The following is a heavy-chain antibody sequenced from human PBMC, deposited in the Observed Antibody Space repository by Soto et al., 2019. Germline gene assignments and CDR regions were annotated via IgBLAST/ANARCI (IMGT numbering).Heavy chain of an antibody. Sequence: SVKVSCKASGGTFSSYAISWVRQAPGQGLEWMGGIIPIFGTANYAQKFQGRVTITADESTSTAYMELSSLRSEDTAVYYCARETVGAPTDYFDYWGQGTLVTVSS. J-gene: IGHJ4*02. CDR2: IIPIFGTA. V-gene: IGHV1-69*13. CDR3: ARETVGAPTDYFDY. D-gene: IGHD1-26*01. CDR1: GGTFSSYA.